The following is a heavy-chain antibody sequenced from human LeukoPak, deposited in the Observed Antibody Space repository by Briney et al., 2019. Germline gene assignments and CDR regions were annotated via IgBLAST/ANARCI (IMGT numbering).Heavy chain of an antibody. D-gene: IGHD4-17*01. V-gene: IGHV4-59*01. CDR1: GGTLNGDF. CDR3: ARVFRGAVTSNWFHP. CDR2: ISDSGST. J-gene: IGHJ5*02. Sequence: SETLSLTCTVSGGTLNGDFWTWIRQPPGKGLEWIGYISDSGSTNYNPSLKSRVTLSVDSSNTEFSLRLNSVTAEDTAVYYCARVFRGAVTSNWFHPWGQGTPVTVSS.